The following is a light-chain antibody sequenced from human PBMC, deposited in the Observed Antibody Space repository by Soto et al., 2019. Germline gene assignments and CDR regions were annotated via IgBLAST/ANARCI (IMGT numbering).Light chain of an antibody. J-gene: IGLJ1*01. CDR1: SSNIGAGYD. CDR3: QSSDSSMRAVYV. Sequence: QSVLTQPPSVSGAPGQRVTISCTGSSSNIGAGYDVHWYQQLPGTAPKLLINGNSNRPSGVPDRFSGSKSGTSASLAITGLQAEDEADYYCQSSDSSMRAVYVFGTGTTVAVL. CDR2: GNS. V-gene: IGLV1-40*01.